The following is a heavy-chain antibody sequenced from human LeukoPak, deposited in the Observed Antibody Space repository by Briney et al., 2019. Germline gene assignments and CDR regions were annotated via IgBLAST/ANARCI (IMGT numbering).Heavy chain of an antibody. CDR2: INPNSGGT. CDR3: ARDNSGSGNYFGY. Sequence: ASVKVSCKASGYTFTGYYMHWVRQAPRQGPEWMGWINPNSGGTNYAQKFQGRVTMTRDTSISTAYMELSRLRSDDAAVYYCARDNSGSGNYFGYWGQGTLVSVSS. D-gene: IGHD3-10*01. V-gene: IGHV1-2*02. CDR1: GYTFTGYY. J-gene: IGHJ4*02.